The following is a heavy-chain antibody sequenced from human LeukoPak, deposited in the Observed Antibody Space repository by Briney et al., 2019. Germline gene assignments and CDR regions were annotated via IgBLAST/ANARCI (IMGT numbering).Heavy chain of an antibody. D-gene: IGHD3-16*01. V-gene: IGHV4-39*01. CDR1: GGSISSSSYY. CDR3: ASYVWGSYFGPKRFDY. J-gene: IGHJ4*02. CDR2: IYYSGST. Sequence: SETLSLTCTVSGGSISSSSYYWGWIRQPPGKGLEWIGSIYYSGSTYYNPSLKSRVTISVDTSKNQFSLKLSSVTAADTAVYYCASYVWGSYFGPKRFDYWGQGTLVTVSS.